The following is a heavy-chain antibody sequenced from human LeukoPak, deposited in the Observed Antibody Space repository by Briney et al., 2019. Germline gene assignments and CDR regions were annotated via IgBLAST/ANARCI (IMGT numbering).Heavy chain of an antibody. J-gene: IGHJ1*01. CDR2: ISGSGGST. V-gene: IGHV3-23*01. D-gene: IGHD6-13*01. CDR3: AKLGRAAAGTNWH. Sequence: PGRTLRLSCAASGFTFSSYGMSWVRQAPGKGLEWVSAISGSGGSTYYADSVKGRFTISRDNSKNTLYLQMNSLRAEDTAVYYCAKLGRAAAGTNWHWGQGTLVTVSS. CDR1: GFTFSSYG.